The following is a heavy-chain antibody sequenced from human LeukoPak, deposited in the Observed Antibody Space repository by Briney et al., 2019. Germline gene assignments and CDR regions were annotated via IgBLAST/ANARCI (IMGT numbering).Heavy chain of an antibody. CDR2: ISSTGGST. Sequence: GGSLRLSCAASGFTFSSYAMSWVRQAPGKGLEWVSGISSTGGSTYYADSVKGRFTISRDNSKNTLYLQMNSLRAEDTAVYYCVKDSERWLVRAFQNWGQGTLVTVSS. J-gene: IGHJ1*01. V-gene: IGHV3-23*01. D-gene: IGHD6-19*01. CDR1: GFTFSSYA. CDR3: VKDSERWLVRAFQN.